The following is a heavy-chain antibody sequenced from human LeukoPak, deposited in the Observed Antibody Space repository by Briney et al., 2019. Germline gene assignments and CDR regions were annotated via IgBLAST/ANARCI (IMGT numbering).Heavy chain of an antibody. J-gene: IGHJ4*02. CDR1: GYTLTSYG. V-gene: IGHV1-18*01. CDR2: ISAYNGNT. Sequence: GASVKVSCKASGYTLTSYGISWVRQAPGQGLEWMGWISAYNGNTNYAQKLQGRVTMTTDTSTSTAYMELRSLRSDDTAVYYCAREFRGYSYGYGPTFDYWGQGTLVTVSS. CDR3: AREFRGYSYGYGPTFDY. D-gene: IGHD5-18*01.